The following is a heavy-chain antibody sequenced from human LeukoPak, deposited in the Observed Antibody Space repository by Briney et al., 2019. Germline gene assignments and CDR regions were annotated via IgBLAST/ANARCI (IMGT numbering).Heavy chain of an antibody. CDR3: ARIWFGDDAFDI. CDR1: GFTFSSYA. CDR2: IKQDGSEK. V-gene: IGHV3-7*01. D-gene: IGHD3-10*01. J-gene: IGHJ3*02. Sequence: GGSLRLSCAASGFTFSSYAMHWVRQAPGKGLEWVANIKQDGSEKYYVDSVKGRFTISRDNAKNSLYLQMNSLRAEDTAVYYCARIWFGDDAFDIWGQGTMVTVSS.